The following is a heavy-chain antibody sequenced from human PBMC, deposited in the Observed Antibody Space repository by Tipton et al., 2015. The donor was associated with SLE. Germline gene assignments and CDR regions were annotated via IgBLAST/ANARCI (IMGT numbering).Heavy chain of an antibody. CDR2: TSSSSSYI. CDR3: ARDRGSSSLDAFDI. D-gene: IGHD6-13*01. V-gene: IGHV3-21*03. J-gene: IGHJ3*02. Sequence: SLRLSCAASGFTFSSYSMNWVRQAPGKGLEWVSSTSSSSSYIYYADSVKGRFTISRDNAKNSLYLQMNSLRAEDTAVYYCARDRGSSSLDAFDIWGQGTMVTVSS. CDR1: GFTFSSYS.